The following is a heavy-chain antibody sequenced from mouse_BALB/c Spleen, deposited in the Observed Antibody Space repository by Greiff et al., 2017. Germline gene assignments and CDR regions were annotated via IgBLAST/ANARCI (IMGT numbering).Heavy chain of an antibody. J-gene: IGHJ4*01. CDR3: ARDGDLSAMDY. Sequence: DVKLVESGGGLVQPGGSLKLSCAASGFTFSSYGMSWVRQTPDKRLELVATINSNGGSTYYPDSVKGRFTISRDNAKNTLYLQMSSLKSEDTAMYYCARDGDLSAMDYWGQGTSVTVSS. CDR2: INSNGGST. V-gene: IGHV5-6-3*01. D-gene: IGHD2-3*01. CDR1: GFTFSSYG.